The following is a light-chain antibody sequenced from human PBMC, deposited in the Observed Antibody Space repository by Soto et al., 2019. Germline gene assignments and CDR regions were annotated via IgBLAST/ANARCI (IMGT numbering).Light chain of an antibody. CDR1: QNINGW. V-gene: IGKV1-5*03. CDR2: KAS. Sequence: DIQMTQSPSTLSASVGDRVTITCRASQNINGWLAWYQQKPGKAPKVLIYKASSLESGVPSRFSGSGSGTEFTLTISTLQPDDFATYSCQQSYNSPQTFGQGTKVDIK. CDR3: QQSYNSPQT. J-gene: IGKJ1*01.